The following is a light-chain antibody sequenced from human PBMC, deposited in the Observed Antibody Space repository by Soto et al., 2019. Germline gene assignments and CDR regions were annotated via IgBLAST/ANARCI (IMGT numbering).Light chain of an antibody. J-gene: IGLJ3*02. V-gene: IGLV2-11*01. Sequence: QSALTQPRSVSGSPGQSVTISCSGTSSDLGAYNFVSWYQHHPGRAPKLMIYDVTLRPSGVPYRFSGSKSGNTASLTISGLQAEGEADYYCCSYAGSFTWVFGGGTKVTVL. CDR3: CSYAGSFTWV. CDR1: SSDLGAYNF. CDR2: DVT.